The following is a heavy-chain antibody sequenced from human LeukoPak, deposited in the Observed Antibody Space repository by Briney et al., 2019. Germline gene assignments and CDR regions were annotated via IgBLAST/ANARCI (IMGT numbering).Heavy chain of an antibody. CDR1: GYTFTDYY. J-gene: IGHJ4*02. Sequence: ASVKVSCKASGYTFTDYYMHWVRQAPGQGLEWMGRINPNSGGTNYAQKLQGRVTMTTDTSTSTAYMELRSLRSDDTAVYYCARDSSLVTWDFDYWGQGTLVTVSS. V-gene: IGHV1-2*06. CDR2: INPNSGGT. D-gene: IGHD5-18*01. CDR3: ARDSSLVTWDFDY.